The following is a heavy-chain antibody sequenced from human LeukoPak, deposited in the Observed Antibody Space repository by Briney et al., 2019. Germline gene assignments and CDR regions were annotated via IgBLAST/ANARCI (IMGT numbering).Heavy chain of an antibody. J-gene: IGHJ6*03. V-gene: IGHV3-48*04. CDR2: ISGSSSTI. D-gene: IGHD2-15*01. Sequence: GGSLRLSCAASGFTFSSYSMNWVRQAPGKGLEWLSYISGSSSTIYYADSVKGRFTISRDNAKNSQYLQMNSLRAEDTAVYYRARESLGYCSGSTCYYFYMDFWGKGTTVTVSS. CDR3: ARESLGYCSGSTCYYFYMDF. CDR1: GFTFSSYS.